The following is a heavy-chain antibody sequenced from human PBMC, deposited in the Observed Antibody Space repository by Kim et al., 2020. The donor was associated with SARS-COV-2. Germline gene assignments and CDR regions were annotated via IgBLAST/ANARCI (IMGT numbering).Heavy chain of an antibody. J-gene: IGHJ6*02. CDR2: T. CDR3: ARDLDYYGMDV. V-gene: IGHV3-53*01. Sequence: TFYADSVKGRLTISRDNSKNTLYLQMNSLRAEDTAVYYGARDLDYYGMDVWGQGTTVTVSS.